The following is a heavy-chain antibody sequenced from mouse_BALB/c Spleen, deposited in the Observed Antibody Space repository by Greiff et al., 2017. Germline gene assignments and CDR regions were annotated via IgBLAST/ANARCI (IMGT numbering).Heavy chain of an antibody. CDR2: IRLKSNNYAT. CDR3: TSLLWLRRGAMDY. J-gene: IGHJ4*01. V-gene: IGHV6-6*02. D-gene: IGHD2-2*01. CDR1: GFTFSNYW. Sequence: EVQGVESGGGLVQPGGSMKLSCVASGFTFSNYWMNWVRQSPEKGLEWVAEIRLKSNNYATHYAESVKGRFTISRDDSKSSVYLQMNNLRAEDTGIYYCTSLLWLRRGAMDYWGQGTSVTVSS.